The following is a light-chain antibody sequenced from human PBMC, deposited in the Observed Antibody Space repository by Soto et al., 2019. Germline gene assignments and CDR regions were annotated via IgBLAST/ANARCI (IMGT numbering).Light chain of an antibody. V-gene: IGLV1-40*01. Sequence: QPVLTQPPSVSGAPGQKVTISCTGSSYNFGAGNDVQWYQQLPGTAPQLLMFGNNNRPSGVPDRFSGSTSGTSASLAISGLQAEDEADYYCQSYDSSLRGYVFGSGTKVTVL. J-gene: IGLJ1*01. CDR2: GNN. CDR1: SYNFGAGND. CDR3: QSYDSSLRGYV.